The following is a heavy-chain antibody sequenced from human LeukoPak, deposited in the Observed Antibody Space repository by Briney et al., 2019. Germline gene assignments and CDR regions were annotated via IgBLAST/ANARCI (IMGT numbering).Heavy chain of an antibody. D-gene: IGHD1-1*01. V-gene: IGHV4-39*01. CDR2: IYYTGTT. Sequence: PSETLSLTCTVSGDSMSSRSYYWGWIRQPPGKGLEWIGNIYYTGTTYYNPSLKSRVNIAVDTSKNQFSLYLSSVTAADTAVCYCARQRTAGTKVIDYWGQGTLVTVSS. J-gene: IGHJ4*02. CDR1: GDSMSSRSYY. CDR3: ARQRTAGTKVIDY.